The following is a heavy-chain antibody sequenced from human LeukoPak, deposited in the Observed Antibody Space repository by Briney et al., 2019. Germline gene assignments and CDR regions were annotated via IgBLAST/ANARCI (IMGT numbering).Heavy chain of an antibody. CDR1: EFSVGSNY. Sequence: GGSLRLSCAASEFSVGSNYMTWVRQAPGKGLEWVSLIYSGGSTYYADSVKGRFTISRDNAKNTLYLQMNSLRAEDTAVYYCARPGSGWPLAYWGQGTLVTVSS. J-gene: IGHJ4*02. CDR2: IYSGGST. D-gene: IGHD6-19*01. V-gene: IGHV3-66*04. CDR3: ARPGSGWPLAY.